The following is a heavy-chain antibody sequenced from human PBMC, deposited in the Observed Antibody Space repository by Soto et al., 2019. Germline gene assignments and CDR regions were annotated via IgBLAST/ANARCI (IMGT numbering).Heavy chain of an antibody. Sequence: TLSLTCTVSGGSISGGGYYWSWIRQHPGKGLEWIGYIYYSGSTYYNPSLKSRVTISVDTSKNQFSLKLSSVTAADTAVYYCARDRYYGSGSSGMDVWGQGTTVTVSS. CDR3: ARDRYYGSGSSGMDV. D-gene: IGHD3-10*01. CDR2: IYYSGST. J-gene: IGHJ6*02. V-gene: IGHV4-31*03. CDR1: GGSISGGGYY.